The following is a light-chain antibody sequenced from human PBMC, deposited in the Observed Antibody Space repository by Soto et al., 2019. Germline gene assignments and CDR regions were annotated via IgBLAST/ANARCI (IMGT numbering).Light chain of an antibody. CDR1: ISDVGGYNY. V-gene: IGLV2-8*01. Sequence: SVRRLPPSASGSPGQSAGISCTGTISDVGGYNYVSWYQQHPGKAPKLMIYEVNKRPSGVPDRFSGSTSANTASLTVSVLQAADEADYYCSSYAGSSNVFGTGTKVTGL. J-gene: IGLJ1*01. CDR3: SSYAGSSNV. CDR2: EVN.